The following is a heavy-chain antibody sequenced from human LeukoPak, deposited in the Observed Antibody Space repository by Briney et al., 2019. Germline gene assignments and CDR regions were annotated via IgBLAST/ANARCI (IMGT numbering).Heavy chain of an antibody. CDR1: GFTFSAYH. V-gene: IGHV3-48*01. CDR3: ARSLPYGTTWYGRSDF. J-gene: IGHJ4*02. Sequence: PGGSLRLSCAASGFTFSAYHINWVRQAPGKGLEWISYISTTGTTIHYADSVKGRFAISRDNAKSSLYLQMNSLRAEDTAIYYCARSLPYGTTWYGRSDFWGQGTLVTVSS. D-gene: IGHD6-13*01. CDR2: ISTTGTTI.